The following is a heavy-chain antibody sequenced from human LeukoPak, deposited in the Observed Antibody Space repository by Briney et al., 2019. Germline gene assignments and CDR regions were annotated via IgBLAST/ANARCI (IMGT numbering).Heavy chain of an antibody. V-gene: IGHV1-2*02. Sequence: GASVKVSCKASGYTFTGYYMHWVRQAPGQGLEWMGWINPNSGGTNYAQKFQGRVTMTRDTSISTAYMELTSLRSDDTAVYYCARVRLGRGVDDAFDVWGQGTMVTLSS. J-gene: IGHJ3*01. CDR3: ARVRLGRGVDDAFDV. D-gene: IGHD3-10*01. CDR1: GYTFTGYY. CDR2: INPNSGGT.